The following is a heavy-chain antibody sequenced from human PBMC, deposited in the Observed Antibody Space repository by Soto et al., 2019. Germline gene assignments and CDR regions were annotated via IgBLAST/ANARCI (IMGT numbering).Heavy chain of an antibody. CDR1: GFPLSNARMG. J-gene: IGHJ5*01. CDR3: ARRRGWIAAAGPPNCFDP. V-gene: IGHV2-26*01. Sequence: QVTLKESGPVLVKPTENLTLTCTVPGFPLSNARMGVSWIRQPPGKALEWLAHIFSNDEKSYSTSLKSRLTISKDTSKSQVVLTRTNMDPVDTPTYYCARRRGWIAAAGPPNCFDPWGQGTLVTVSS. CDR2: IFSNDEK. D-gene: IGHD6-13*01.